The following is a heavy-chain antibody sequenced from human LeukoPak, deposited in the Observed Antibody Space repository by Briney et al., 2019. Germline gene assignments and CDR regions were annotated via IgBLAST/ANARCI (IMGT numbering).Heavy chain of an antibody. CDR3: ASRFHYISGWYSDY. CDR2: IYYSGST. CDR1: GGSISSSSYY. V-gene: IGHV4-39*01. D-gene: IGHD6-19*01. Sequence: SETLSLTCTVSGGSISSSSYYWGWIRQPPGKGLEWIANIYYSGSTNYNPSLKSRVTISVDTSKNQVSLKLSSVTAADTAVYYCASRFHYISGWYSDYWGQGTLVTVSS. J-gene: IGHJ4*02.